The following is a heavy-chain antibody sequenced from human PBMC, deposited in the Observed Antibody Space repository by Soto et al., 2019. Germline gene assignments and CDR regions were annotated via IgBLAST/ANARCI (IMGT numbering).Heavy chain of an antibody. CDR3: AKDPAAAGTVDY. J-gene: IGHJ4*02. CDR1: GFTFSSYA. CDR2: ISGSGGST. Sequence: GGSRRRSWAASGFTFSSYAMSWVRQAPGKGLEWVSAISGSGGSTYYADSVKGRFTISRDNSKNTLYLQMNSLRAEDTAVYYCAKDPAAAGTVDYWGQGTLVTFSS. D-gene: IGHD6-13*01. V-gene: IGHV3-23*01.